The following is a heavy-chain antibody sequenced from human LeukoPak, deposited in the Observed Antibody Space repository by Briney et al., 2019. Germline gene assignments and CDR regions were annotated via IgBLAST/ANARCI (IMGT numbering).Heavy chain of an antibody. D-gene: IGHD3-9*01. CDR3: ARLFSHGRYSGPPYFHP. CDR2: VYYSANP. CDR1: GDSISSSY. J-gene: IGHJ1*01. Sequence: SETLSLTCTVSGDSISSSYWSWIRQSPGKGLEWIGYVYYSANPKYNPSLKSRVTMSVDMSRSQFSLNLTSVTTADTAVYYCARLFSHGRYSGPPYFHPWGRAPWSPSRQ. V-gene: IGHV4-59*01.